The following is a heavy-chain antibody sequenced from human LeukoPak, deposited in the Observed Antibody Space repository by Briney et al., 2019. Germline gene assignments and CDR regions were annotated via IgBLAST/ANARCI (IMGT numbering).Heavy chain of an antibody. D-gene: IGHD2-2*01. Sequence: PSQTLSLTCTVSGVSISSGDFYWTWIPQPPGKGLEWIGYIFYSGTTYYHSSLQSRVTISVDTSKNQFSLKLRSVTAADTAVYYCAREYRPPRCFDYWGQGSLVTVSS. J-gene: IGHJ4*02. CDR2: IFYSGTT. V-gene: IGHV4-30-4*01. CDR3: AREYRPPRCFDY. CDR1: GVSISSGDFY.